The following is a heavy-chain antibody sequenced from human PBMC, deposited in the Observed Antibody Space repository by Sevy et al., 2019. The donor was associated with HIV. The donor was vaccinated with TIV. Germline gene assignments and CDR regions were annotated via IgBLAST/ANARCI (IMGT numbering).Heavy chain of an antibody. J-gene: IGHJ4*02. D-gene: IGHD2-2*01. CDR2: ISAYSGDT. CDR1: GYTFKTYG. CDR3: ARDKPQGVVIIPGSMWGGVDY. V-gene: IGHV1-18*01. Sequence: ASVKVSCKTFGYTFKTYGISWVRQAPGQGLEWMGWISAYSGDTNFAQKFQGRVTMTTDTSTSTAYMELSSLRSDETAGYFCARDKPQGVVIIPGSMWGGVDYWGQGTVVTVSS.